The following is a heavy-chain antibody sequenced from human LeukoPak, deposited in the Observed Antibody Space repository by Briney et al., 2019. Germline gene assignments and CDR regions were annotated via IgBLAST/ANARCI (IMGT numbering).Heavy chain of an antibody. J-gene: IGHJ4*02. CDR1: GFTFSSYS. CDR3: ARGHGVGANFDY. Sequence: PGGSLRLSCAASGFTFSSYSMNWVRQAPGKGLEWVSSISSSSSYIYYADSVKGRFTISRDNAKNSLYLQMNSLRAEDTAVYYCARGHGVGANFDYWGQGTLVTVSS. CDR2: ISSSSSYI. D-gene: IGHD1-26*01. V-gene: IGHV3-21*01.